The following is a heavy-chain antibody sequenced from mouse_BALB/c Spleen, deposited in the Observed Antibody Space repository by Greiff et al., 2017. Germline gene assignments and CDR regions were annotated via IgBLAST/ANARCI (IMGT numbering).Heavy chain of an antibody. CDR3: AREGGNGAY. J-gene: IGHJ3*01. D-gene: IGHD2-1*01. Sequence: EVKLMESGGGLVKPGGSLKLSCAASGFTFSDYYMYWVRQTPEKRLEWVATISDGGSYTYFPDSVKGRFTISRDNAKNNLYLQMSSLKSEDTAMYYCAREGGNGAYWGQGTLVTVSA. V-gene: IGHV5-4*02. CDR2: ISDGGSYT. CDR1: GFTFSDYY.